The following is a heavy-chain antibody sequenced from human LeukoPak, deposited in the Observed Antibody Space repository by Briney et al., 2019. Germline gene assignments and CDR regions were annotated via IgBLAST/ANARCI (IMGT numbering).Heavy chain of an antibody. D-gene: IGHD3-22*01. J-gene: IGHJ4*02. Sequence: PGGSLRLSCAASGFTVSSNYMSWVRQAPGKGLEWVSVIYSGGSTYYADSVKGRFTISRDNSKNTLYLQMNSLRAEDTAVYYCARAAYYYDSSGGHFDYWGQGTWSPSPQ. CDR3: ARAAYYYDSSGGHFDY. CDR2: IYSGGST. V-gene: IGHV3-66*01. CDR1: GFTVSSNY.